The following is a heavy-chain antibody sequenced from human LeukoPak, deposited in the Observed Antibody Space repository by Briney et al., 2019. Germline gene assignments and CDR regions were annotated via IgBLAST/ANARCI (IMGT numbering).Heavy chain of an antibody. CDR3: AKDVNACCSGDCSDY. J-gene: IGHJ4*02. CDR1: GFTFNIYG. Sequence: GGSLRLSCAASGFTFNIYGMHWVRQAPGKGLEWVAFIWYDGSKKYYADSVKGRFTISRDNSKNMVSLEMNSLRTEDTAVYYCAKDVNACCSGDCSDYWGQGTLVTVSS. V-gene: IGHV3-30*02. D-gene: IGHD2-21*01. CDR2: IWYDGSKK.